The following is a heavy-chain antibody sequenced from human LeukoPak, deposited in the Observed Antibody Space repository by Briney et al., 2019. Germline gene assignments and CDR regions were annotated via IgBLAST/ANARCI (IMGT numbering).Heavy chain of an antibody. V-gene: IGHV4-4*07. CDR3: AGLWFGGDDAFDI. CDR2: IYTSGST. Sequence: KASETLSLTCTVSGGSISNYYWSWIRQPAGKGLEWIGRIYTSGSTDYNPSLKSRVTMSVDTSKNQFSLKLSSVTAADTAVYYCAGLWFGGDDAFDIWGQGTMVTVSS. CDR1: GGSISNYY. J-gene: IGHJ3*02. D-gene: IGHD3-10*01.